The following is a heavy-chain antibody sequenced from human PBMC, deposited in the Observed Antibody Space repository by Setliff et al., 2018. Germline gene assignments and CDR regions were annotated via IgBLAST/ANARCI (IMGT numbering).Heavy chain of an antibody. V-gene: IGHV2-5*01. CDR3: GHRQGGKSFRVDN. J-gene: IGHJ4*02. Sequence: SGPTLVNPKQTLTLTCTISGFSLTTTGVSVAWLRLPPGNALEWLAHIYWSDDKRYNQSRNSRLAIARDTAKNQVVLTMINMEPVDTATYYCGHRQGGKSFRVDNWGKGTLVTVSS. D-gene: IGHD1-26*01. CDR1: GFSLTTTGVS. CDR2: IYWSDDK.